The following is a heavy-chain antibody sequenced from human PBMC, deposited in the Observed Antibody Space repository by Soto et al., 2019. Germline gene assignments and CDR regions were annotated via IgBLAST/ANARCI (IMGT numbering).Heavy chain of an antibody. D-gene: IGHD3-22*01. CDR3: ARDSKDSYYYYYGMDV. CDR2: IYYSGST. J-gene: IGHJ6*02. V-gene: IGHV4-31*03. CDR1: GGSISSGGYY. Sequence: PSETLSLTCTVSGGSISSGGYYWSWIRQHPGKGLEWIGYIYYSGSTYYNPSLKSRVTISVDTSKNQFSLKLSSVTAADTAVYYCARDSKDSYYYYYGMDVWGQGTTVT.